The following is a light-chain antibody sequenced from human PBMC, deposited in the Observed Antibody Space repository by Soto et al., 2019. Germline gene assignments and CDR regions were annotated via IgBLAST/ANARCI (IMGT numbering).Light chain of an antibody. J-gene: IGLJ2*01. V-gene: IGLV2-8*01. Sequence: QSVLTQPPSASGSPGQSVTISCTGTGSDVGGYKFVSWYQKHPGKAHKLLIYEVTKRPSGVPDRFSGSKSGNTASLTVSGLQADDEADYYCSSYGASDTILVGGGTTLTVL. CDR1: GSDVGGYKF. CDR2: EVT. CDR3: SSYGASDTIL.